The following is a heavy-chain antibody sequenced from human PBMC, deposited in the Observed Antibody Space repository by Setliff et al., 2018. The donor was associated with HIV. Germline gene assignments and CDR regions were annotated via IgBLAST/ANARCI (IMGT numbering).Heavy chain of an antibody. V-gene: IGHV4-34*01. Sequence: PSETLSLTCAVYGGSFSGYYWTRIRQPPGRGLEWIGEIIHSGGTNYNRSLESRVTISVDTSKNQFSLNLSSVTAADTAVYYCARGGLGVVGAIDYWSQGTLVTVSS. CDR2: IIHSGGT. J-gene: IGHJ4*02. D-gene: IGHD2-15*01. CDR3: ARGGLGVVGAIDY. CDR1: GGSFSGYY.